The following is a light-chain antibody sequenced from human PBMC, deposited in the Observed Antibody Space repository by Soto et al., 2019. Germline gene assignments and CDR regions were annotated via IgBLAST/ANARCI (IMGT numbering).Light chain of an antibody. V-gene: IGKV1-33*01. CDR2: DAS. Sequence: DIRRTQSESYLSASVGDRVTITCQASQNINNYLNWYQQKPGRAPKLLIYDASNLEAGVPSRFRGSGSGTDFTFTISRLQPEDIATYYCQQYENLPTFGQGTRLEIK. CDR1: QNINNY. CDR3: QQYENLPT. J-gene: IGKJ5*01.